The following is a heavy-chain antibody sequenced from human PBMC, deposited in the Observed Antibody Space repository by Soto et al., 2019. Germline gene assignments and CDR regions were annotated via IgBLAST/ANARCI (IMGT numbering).Heavy chain of an antibody. CDR2: VSYDGGNK. Sequence: QVQLVESGGGVVQPGRSLRLSCAASGFAFSSYAMHWVRQAPGKGLEWVAVVSYDGGNKYYADSVKGRSTISRDNSKNTLYLQMNSLRTEDTAVYYCARDPHYDTSAPSPSRIAYWGQGTLVTVSS. CDR3: ARDPHYDTSAPSPSRIAY. J-gene: IGHJ4*02. CDR1: GFAFSSYA. D-gene: IGHD3-22*01. V-gene: IGHV3-30-3*01.